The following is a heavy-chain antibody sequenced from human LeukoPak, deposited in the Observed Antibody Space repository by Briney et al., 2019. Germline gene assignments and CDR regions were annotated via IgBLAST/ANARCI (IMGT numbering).Heavy chain of an antibody. Sequence: GGSLRLSCAASGFTFSSYAMSWVRQAPGKGLEWVSAISGSGGSTYYADSVKGRFTISRDNSKNSLYLQMNSLRAEDTAVYYCANWRYFDWGYFDYWGQGTLVTVSS. CDR2: ISGSGGST. D-gene: IGHD3-9*01. CDR3: ANWRYFDWGYFDY. J-gene: IGHJ4*02. V-gene: IGHV3-23*01. CDR1: GFTFSSYA.